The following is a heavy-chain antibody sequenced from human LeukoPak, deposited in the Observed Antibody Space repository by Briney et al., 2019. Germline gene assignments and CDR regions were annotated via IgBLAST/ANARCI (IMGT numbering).Heavy chain of an antibody. D-gene: IGHD2-2*01. CDR3: AKAPKYCSSTSCTNY. V-gene: IGHV3-23*01. J-gene: IGHJ4*02. CDR2: ISGSGGST. CDR1: GFTFSSYA. Sequence: GGSLRLSCAASGFTFSSYAMSWVRQAPGKGLEWVSAISGSGGSTYYADSVKGRFTISRDNSENTLYPQMNSLRAEDTAVYYCAKAPKYCSSTSCTNYWGQGTLVTVSS.